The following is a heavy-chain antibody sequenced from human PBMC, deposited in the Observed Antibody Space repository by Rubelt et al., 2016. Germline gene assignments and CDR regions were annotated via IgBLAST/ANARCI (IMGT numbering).Heavy chain of an antibody. D-gene: IGHD3-10*01. CDR2: IKNKAEGGTT. V-gene: IGHV3-15*01. J-gene: IGHJ6*02. Sequence: GKGLEWVGRIKNKAEGGTTDYAAPVKGRFIISRDDSKNTLYLQLNGLKTEDTAVYYCTTDHDASGSYSYYQYGMDVWGQGTTVTVSS. CDR3: TTDHDASGSYSYYQYGMDV.